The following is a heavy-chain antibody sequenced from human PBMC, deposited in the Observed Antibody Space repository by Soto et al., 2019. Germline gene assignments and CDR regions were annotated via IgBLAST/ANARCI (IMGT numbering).Heavy chain of an antibody. Sequence: SVNLSCKSSGGTFSSYSISWVRQAPGQGLECMGGIIPIFGTANYAQKFQGRVTITADESTSTAYMELSSLRSEDTAVYYCAREGIAVAKGGHYGMDVWGQGTTVTVSS. CDR1: GGTFSSYS. CDR2: IIPIFGTA. J-gene: IGHJ6*02. D-gene: IGHD6-19*01. CDR3: AREGIAVAKGGHYGMDV. V-gene: IGHV1-69*13.